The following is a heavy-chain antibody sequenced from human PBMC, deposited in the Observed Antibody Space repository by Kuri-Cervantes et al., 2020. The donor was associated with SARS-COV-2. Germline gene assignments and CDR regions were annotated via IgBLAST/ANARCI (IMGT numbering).Heavy chain of an antibody. D-gene: IGHD2-8*01. CDR1: GYTFTSYG. CDR3: ARDPPPDIVLMVYAIPGGMDV. Sequence: ASVKVSCKASGYTFTSYGISWVRQAPGQGLEWMGWISAYNGNTNYAQKLQGRVTMTTDTSTSTAYMKLRSLRSDDTAVYYCARDPPPDIVLMVYAIPGGMDVWGQGTTVTVSS. CDR2: ISAYNGNT. J-gene: IGHJ6*02. V-gene: IGHV1-18*01.